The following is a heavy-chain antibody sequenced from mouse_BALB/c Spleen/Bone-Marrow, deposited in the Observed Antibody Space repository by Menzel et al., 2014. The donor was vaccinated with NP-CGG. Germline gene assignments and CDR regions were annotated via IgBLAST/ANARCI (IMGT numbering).Heavy chain of an antibody. Sequence: VQVVESGAELVRPGTSVKVSCKASGYAFXDYLMEWLKQRPGQGLEWIGVINPGSGSTNYNEKFKDKATLTADKSSSTAYMQLSSLTSDDSAVYFCARYDGYFDYWGQGTILTVSS. V-gene: IGHV1-54*01. CDR2: INPGSGST. J-gene: IGHJ2*01. CDR1: GYAFXDYL. D-gene: IGHD2-3*01. CDR3: ARYDGYFDY.